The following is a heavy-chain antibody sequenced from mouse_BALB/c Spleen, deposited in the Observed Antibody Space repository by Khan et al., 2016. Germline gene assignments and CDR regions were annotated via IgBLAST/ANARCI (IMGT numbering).Heavy chain of an antibody. CDR1: GFSLTSYG. Sequence: QVQLKESGPGLVAPSQSLSITCTVSGFSLTSYGVHWVRQPPGKGLEWLGVIWAGGSTNYNSALLSRLSISKDNSQSQVFLPMHSLHTDDTAMYYCDRGLYDAMDYWGQGTSGTVSS. CDR3: DRGLYDAMDY. V-gene: IGHV2-9*02. CDR2: IWAGGST. D-gene: IGHD2-3*01. J-gene: IGHJ4*01.